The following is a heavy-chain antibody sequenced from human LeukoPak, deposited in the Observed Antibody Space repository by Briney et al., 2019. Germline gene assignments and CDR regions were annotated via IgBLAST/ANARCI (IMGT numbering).Heavy chain of an antibody. D-gene: IGHD2/OR15-2a*01. CDR2: IYHSGTT. Sequence: TSDTLSLTCAVSGYSITSSSWWGWIRQPPGKGLEWIGYIYHSGTTYYNPSLQSRVTMSVDTSKNQSSLKLSSVTAVDTAVYYCARKENVYYYFDYWGQGTLVTVSS. V-gene: IGHV4-28*01. CDR1: GYSITSSSW. CDR3: ARKENVYYYFDY. J-gene: IGHJ4*02.